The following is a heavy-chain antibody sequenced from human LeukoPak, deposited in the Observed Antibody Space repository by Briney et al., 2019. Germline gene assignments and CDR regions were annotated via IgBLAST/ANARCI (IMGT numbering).Heavy chain of an antibody. V-gene: IGHV1-69*13. CDR2: IIPIFGTA. CDR3: AGYYYDSSGPNWFDP. Sequence: ASVKVSCKASGYTFTSYYMHWVRQAPGQGLEWMGGIIPIFGTANYAQKFQGRVTITADESTSTAYMELSSLRSEDTAVYYCAGYYYDSSGPNWFDPWGQGTLVTVSS. CDR1: GYTFTSYY. J-gene: IGHJ5*02. D-gene: IGHD3-22*01.